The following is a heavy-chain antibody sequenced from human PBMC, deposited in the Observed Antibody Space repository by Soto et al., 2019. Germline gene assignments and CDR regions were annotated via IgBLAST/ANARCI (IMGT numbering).Heavy chain of an antibody. CDR3: AREYYDFWSGYPRPTGSDGMDV. D-gene: IGHD3-3*01. CDR2: INPSGGST. Sequence: ASVKVSCKASGYTFTSYYMHWVRQAPGQGLEWMGIINPSGGSTSYAQKFQGRVTMTRDMSTSTVYMELSSLRSEDTAVYYCAREYYDFWSGYPRPTGSDGMDVWGQGTTVTVSS. CDR1: GYTFTSYY. V-gene: IGHV1-46*01. J-gene: IGHJ6*02.